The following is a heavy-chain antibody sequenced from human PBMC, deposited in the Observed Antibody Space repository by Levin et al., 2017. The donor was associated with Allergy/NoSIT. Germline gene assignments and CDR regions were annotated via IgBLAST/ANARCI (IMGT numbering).Heavy chain of an antibody. J-gene: IGHJ4*02. CDR3: ARDPGSSGYYPDY. Sequence: GGSLRLSCAASGFTFSSYSMNWVRQAPGKGLEWVSYISSSSSTIYYADSVKGRFTISRDNAKNSLYLQMNSLRVEDTAVYYCARDPGSSGYYPDYWGQGTLVTVSS. CDR2: ISSSSSTI. V-gene: IGHV3-48*01. D-gene: IGHD3-22*01. CDR1: GFTFSSYS.